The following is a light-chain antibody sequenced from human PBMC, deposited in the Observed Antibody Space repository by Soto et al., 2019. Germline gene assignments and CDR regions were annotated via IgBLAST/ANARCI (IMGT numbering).Light chain of an antibody. V-gene: IGKV1-9*01. J-gene: IGKJ1*01. CDR3: RQLNTHPRT. CDR1: QGICSS. Sequence: IQLTPFPSSRSASVGDRVSITCRASQGICSSLDWYEQTPGKAPKLLIYTASTLQSGVPSRFSGSGSGTDFTLTITSLQPEDFATYYCRQLNTHPRTFGQGTKVDIK. CDR2: TAS.